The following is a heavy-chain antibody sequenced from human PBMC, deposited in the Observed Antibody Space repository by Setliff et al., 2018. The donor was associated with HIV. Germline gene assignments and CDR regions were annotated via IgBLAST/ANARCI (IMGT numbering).Heavy chain of an antibody. J-gene: IGHJ4*02. CDR1: GYDFGFYG. D-gene: IGHD3-10*01. Sequence: ASVKVSCKASGYDFGFYGISWVRQAPGQGLEWMGWVNEDNGDRNFAPSVQGRIALTTDTSTSTAYMELGSLRSDDTAVYYCVRAYGSGYYWRFVAFDHWGQGTLVTVSS. V-gene: IGHV1-18*01. CDR3: VRAYGSGYYWRFVAFDH. CDR2: VNEDNGDR.